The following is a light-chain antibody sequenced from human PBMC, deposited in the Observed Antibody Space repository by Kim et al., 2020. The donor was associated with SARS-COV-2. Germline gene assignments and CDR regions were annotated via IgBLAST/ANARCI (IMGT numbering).Light chain of an antibody. V-gene: IGKV3-20*01. J-gene: IGKJ3*01. CDR3: YHFGSSFT. CDR2: GAS. CDR1: QSVSSSH. Sequence: EVVLTQSPGTLSLSPGERATLSCRASQSVSSSHLAWYQQKPGQGPRLLLSGASSRATGIPDRFSGSGSGTDFTLTISRLEPEDFAVYYCYHFGSSFTFGQGTKVDIK.